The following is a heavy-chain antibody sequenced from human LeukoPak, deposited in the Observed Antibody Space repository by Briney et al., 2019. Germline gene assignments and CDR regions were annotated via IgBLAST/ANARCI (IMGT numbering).Heavy chain of an antibody. J-gene: IGHJ5*02. V-gene: IGHV4-59*08. CDR2: IFHSGST. CDR3: AGGPATGWFDP. CDR1: GGSISSDY. Sequence: SETLSLTCTVSGGSISSDYWNWIRQPPGRGLEWIGYIFHSGSTKYNPSLMSRVTISLDTSKNHFSLKVSSVTAADTAVYYCAGGPATGWFDPWGQGTLVTVSS. D-gene: IGHD2-2*01.